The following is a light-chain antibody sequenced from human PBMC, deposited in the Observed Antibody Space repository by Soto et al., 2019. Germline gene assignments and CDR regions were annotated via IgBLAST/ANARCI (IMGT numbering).Light chain of an antibody. J-gene: IGLJ3*02. CDR1: SSDVGGYNY. V-gene: IGLV2-14*01. Sequence: QSALTQPASVSGSPGQSITISCTGTSSDVGGYNYVSWYQQHPGKAPKLMIYDVSHRPSGVSNRFSGSKSGNTASLNISGLQAEDEADYYCSSYTSSTWVFGGGTKLTVL. CDR3: SSYTSSTWV. CDR2: DVS.